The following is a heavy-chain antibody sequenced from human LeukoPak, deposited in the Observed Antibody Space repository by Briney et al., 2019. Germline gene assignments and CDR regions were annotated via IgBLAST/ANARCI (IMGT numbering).Heavy chain of an antibody. V-gene: IGHV5-51*01. CDR1: EYRFSNYW. CDR3: ARRYYHSTEFDR. CDR2: IYPGDSTT. Sequence: GESLKISFKASEYRFSNYWIGWVRPRPGKGLEWMGFIYPGDSTTRYSTSFQGQVTISADRSITTAYLQCSSLKASDTAMYYCARRYYHSTEFDRWGQGTLVTVSS. D-gene: IGHD3-22*01. J-gene: IGHJ5*02.